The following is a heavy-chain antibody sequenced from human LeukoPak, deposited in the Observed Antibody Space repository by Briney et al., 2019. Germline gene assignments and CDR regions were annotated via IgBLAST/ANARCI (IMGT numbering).Heavy chain of an antibody. J-gene: IGHJ4*02. CDR2: INHSGST. V-gene: IGHV4-34*01. CDR1: GGSFSGYY. Sequence: SETLSLTCAVSGGSFSGYYWSWIRQPPGKGLEWIGEINHSGSTNYNPSLKSRITISVDTSKNQFSLKLSSVTAADTAVYYCARVPYNYGSGSYCNYWGQGTLVTVSS. D-gene: IGHD3-10*01. CDR3: ARVPYNYGSGSYCNY.